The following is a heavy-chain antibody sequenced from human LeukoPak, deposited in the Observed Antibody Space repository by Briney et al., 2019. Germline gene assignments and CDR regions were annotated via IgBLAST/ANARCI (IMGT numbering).Heavy chain of an antibody. Sequence: SETLSPTCTVSGGSISSYYWSWIRQPPGKGLEWIGYIYTSGSTNYNPSLKSRVTISVDTSKNQFSLKLSSVTAADTAVYYCARENGPGIAAAGTRFHFDYWGQGTLVTVSS. CDR1: GGSISSYY. CDR2: IYTSGST. D-gene: IGHD6-13*01. J-gene: IGHJ4*02. CDR3: ARENGPGIAAAGTRFHFDY. V-gene: IGHV4-4*09.